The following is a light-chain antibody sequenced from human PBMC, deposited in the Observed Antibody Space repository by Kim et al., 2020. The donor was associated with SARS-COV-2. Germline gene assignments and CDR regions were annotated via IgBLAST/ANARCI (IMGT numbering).Light chain of an antibody. J-gene: IGKJ4*01. CDR3: QQYNNWPPLT. V-gene: IGKV3-15*01. CDR1: QSVGTN. CDR2: STS. Sequence: VSPGERATLSCRASQSVGTNLAWYQQKPGQAPRLLIHSTSTRATGIPARFSGSGSGTEFTLTISSLQSEDFAVYYCQQYNNWPPLTFGGGAKVEI.